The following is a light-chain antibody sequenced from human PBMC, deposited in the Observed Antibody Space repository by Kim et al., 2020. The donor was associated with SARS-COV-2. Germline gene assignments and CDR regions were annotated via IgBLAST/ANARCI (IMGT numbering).Light chain of an antibody. CDR1: SGDVGDYDY. V-gene: IGLV2-11*01. J-gene: IGLJ2*01. CDR3: CSYAGSYTLVL. Sequence: SRTRSRTGSSGDVGDYDYVAWSEQHQDKAHYLMIYDVRKRTSGVAYRVAGSKSGNTASLTISGLQAEDEAEYYCCSYAGSYTLVLFGGGTQLTVL. CDR2: DVR.